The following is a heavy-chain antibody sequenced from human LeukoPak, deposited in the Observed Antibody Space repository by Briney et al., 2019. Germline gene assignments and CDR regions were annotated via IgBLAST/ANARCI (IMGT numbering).Heavy chain of an antibody. J-gene: IGHJ5*02. Sequence: SETLSLTCAVYGGSFSGYYWGWIRQPPGKGLEWVGEINHSGSTNYNPSLKSRVTISVDTSKNQFSLKLSSVTAADTAVYYCARRLYSSGWYWFDPWGQGTLVTVSS. CDR3: ARRLYSSGWYWFDP. V-gene: IGHV4-34*01. D-gene: IGHD6-19*01. CDR2: INHSGST. CDR1: GGSFSGYY.